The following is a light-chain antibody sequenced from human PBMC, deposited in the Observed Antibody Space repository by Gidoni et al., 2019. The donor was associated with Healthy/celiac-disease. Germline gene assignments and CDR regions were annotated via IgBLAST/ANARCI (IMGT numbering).Light chain of an antibody. Sequence: PAIQRFTPKEKATQSVRASHNISSYLAWYQQKPGQPPRLLIYEASNRATGIPARFSGSGSGTDFTLTISSLEPEDVAVYYCQQHSNWPPTFGQGTKVEIK. CDR3: QQHSNWPPT. CDR1: HNISSY. CDR2: EAS. J-gene: IGKJ1*01. V-gene: IGKV3-11*01.